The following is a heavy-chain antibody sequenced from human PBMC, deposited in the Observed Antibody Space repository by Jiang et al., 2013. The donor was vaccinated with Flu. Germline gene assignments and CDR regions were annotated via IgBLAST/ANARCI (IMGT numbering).Heavy chain of an antibody. CDR1: FTSYW. J-gene: IGHJ6*02. CDR2: IYPGDSDT. V-gene: IGHV5-51*01. D-gene: IGHD3-3*01. CDR3: ARGAGVSGYYYYGMDV. Sequence: FTSYWIGWVRQMPGKGLEWMGIIYPGDSDTRYSPSFQGQVTISADKSISTAYLQWSSLKASDTAMYYCARGAGVSGYYYYGMDVWGQGTTVTVSS.